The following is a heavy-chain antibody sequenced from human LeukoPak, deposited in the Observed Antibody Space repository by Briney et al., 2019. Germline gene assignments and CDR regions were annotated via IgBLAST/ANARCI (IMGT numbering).Heavy chain of an antibody. CDR3: ARDPHIVGATALPNYFDY. CDR1: GFVFSNHG. Sequence: PGGSLRLSCQTSGFVFSNHGMHWVRQAPGKGLEWLAFVRYDESNKYYADSVKGRFTISRDNAKNSLYLQMNSLRAEDTAVYYCARDPHIVGATALPNYFDYWGQGTLVTVSS. V-gene: IGHV3-30*02. D-gene: IGHD1-26*01. CDR2: VRYDESNK. J-gene: IGHJ4*02.